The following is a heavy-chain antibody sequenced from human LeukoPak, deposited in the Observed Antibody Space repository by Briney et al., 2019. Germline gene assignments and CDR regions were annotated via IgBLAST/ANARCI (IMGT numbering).Heavy chain of an antibody. D-gene: IGHD3-3*01. J-gene: IGHJ6*03. CDR3: ARDRREELRFFYYMDA. Sequence: SETLSLTCTVSGGSISSYYWSWIRQPPGKGLEWIGYIYYSGSTNYNPSLKSRVTISVDTSKNQFSLRLTSVTAADTAVYYCARDRREELRFFYYMDAWGKGTTVTVSS. CDR1: GGSISSYY. V-gene: IGHV4-59*12. CDR2: IYYSGST.